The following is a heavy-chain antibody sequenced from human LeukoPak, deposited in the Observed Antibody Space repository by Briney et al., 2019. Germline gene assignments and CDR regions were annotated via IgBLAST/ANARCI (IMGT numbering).Heavy chain of an antibody. CDR1: GDTISTSDHY. J-gene: IGHJ6*03. D-gene: IGHD3-10*01. V-gene: IGHV4-39*01. CDR2: IYYTGNT. CDR3: ARHQEGMVRGVLYYMDV. Sequence: SETLSLTCSVSGDTISTSDHYWGWIRQPPGKGLEWIGSIYYTGNTYYNPSLKSRVTISVDTSKNQFSLKLSSVTAADTAVYYCARHQEGMVRGVLYYMDVWGTGTTVTISS.